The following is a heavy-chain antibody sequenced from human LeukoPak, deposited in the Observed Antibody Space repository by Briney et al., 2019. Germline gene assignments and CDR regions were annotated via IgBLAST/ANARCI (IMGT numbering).Heavy chain of an antibody. CDR1: GFTFTNYW. CDR3: ARGRYSSTWSDY. J-gene: IGHJ4*02. V-gene: IGHV3-21*01. CDR2: ISSSSSHI. D-gene: IGHD6-13*01. Sequence: GGSLRLSCAASGFTFTNYWMNWVRQAPGKGLEWVASISSSSSHIYYADSVKGRFTISRDNAKNSLSLQMNSLRAEDTAVYYCARGRYSSTWSDYWGQGTLVTVSS.